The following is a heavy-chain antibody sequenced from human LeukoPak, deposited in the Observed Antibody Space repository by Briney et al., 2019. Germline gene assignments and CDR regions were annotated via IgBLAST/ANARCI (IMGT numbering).Heavy chain of an antibody. J-gene: IGHJ4*02. CDR1: GFTFSSYA. D-gene: IGHD6-13*01. V-gene: IGHV3-23*01. Sequence: GGSLRLSCAASGFTFSSYAMSWVRQAPGKGLEWVSAISGSGGSTYYADSVKGRFTISRDNAKNSLYLQMNSLRAEDTAVYYCARGIAAAKRDYWGQGTLVTVSS. CDR3: ARGIAAAKRDY. CDR2: ISGSGGST.